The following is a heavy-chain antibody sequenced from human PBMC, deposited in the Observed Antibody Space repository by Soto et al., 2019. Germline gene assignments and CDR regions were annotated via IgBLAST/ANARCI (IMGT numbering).Heavy chain of an antibody. CDR2: IYWDDDK. CDR3: ARFLWSDTSLYYFDY. CDR1: GFSLTGSGVG. V-gene: IGHV2-5*02. D-gene: IGHD3-3*01. Sequence: QITLKESGPTLVKPTQTLTLTCTFSGFSLTGSGVGVGWIRQPPGKALEWLALIYWDDDKRYSPSLKSRLTIPKDTSKHQVALTVTNMDPVDTDTYYCARFLWSDTSLYYFDYWGQGTLVTVSS. J-gene: IGHJ4*02.